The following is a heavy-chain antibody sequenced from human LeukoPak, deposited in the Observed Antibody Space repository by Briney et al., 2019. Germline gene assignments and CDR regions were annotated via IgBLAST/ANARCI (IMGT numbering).Heavy chain of an antibody. CDR2: ISSDGSST. J-gene: IGHJ4*02. D-gene: IGHD6-19*01. CDR3: AREFSSGWTHFNY. V-gene: IGHV3-74*01. CDR1: GFTFSSYA. Sequence: GGSLRLSCAASGFTFSSYAMHWVRQAPGKGLLWVSRISSDGSSTTYADSVKGRFTISRENAKNTLFLQVNSLRAEDTAVYYCAREFSSGWTHFNYWGQGTLVTVSS.